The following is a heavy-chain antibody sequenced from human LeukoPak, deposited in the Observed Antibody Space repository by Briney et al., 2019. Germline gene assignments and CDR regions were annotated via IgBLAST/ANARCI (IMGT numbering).Heavy chain of an antibody. CDR2: IIPIFGTA. V-gene: IGHV1-69*05. J-gene: IGHJ4*02. CDR1: GGTFSSYA. D-gene: IGHD5-12*01. CDR3: ARASGYDSSFDY. Sequence: SVKVSRKASGGTFSSYAISWVRQAPGQGLEWMGGIIPIFGTANYAQKFQGRVTITTDESTSTAYMELSSLRSEDTAVYYCARASGYDSSFDYWGQGTLVTVSS.